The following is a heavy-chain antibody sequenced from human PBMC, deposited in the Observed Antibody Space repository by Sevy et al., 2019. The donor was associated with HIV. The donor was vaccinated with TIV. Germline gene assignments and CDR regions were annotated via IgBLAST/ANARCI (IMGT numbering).Heavy chain of an antibody. CDR3: ARGVGSNWFFNY. Sequence: GGSLRLSCAASRFTFSNYNMHWVRQAPGKGLEWISSITSGTSYMDYADSVKGRFTISTNSAKNSLYLQMNSLRVEDTAVYYCARGVGSNWFFNYWGQGALVTVSS. V-gene: IGHV3-21*01. CDR2: ITSGTSYM. D-gene: IGHD6-13*01. J-gene: IGHJ4*02. CDR1: RFTFSNYN.